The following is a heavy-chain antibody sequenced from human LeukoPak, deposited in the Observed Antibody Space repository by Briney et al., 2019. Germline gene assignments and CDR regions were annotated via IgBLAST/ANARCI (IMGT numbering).Heavy chain of an antibody. CDR1: GGSFRGYY. D-gene: IGHD6-13*01. Sequence: PSETLSLTCAVYGGSFRGYYWSSIPQPPGKGLESIWEINHSGSTNYNPSLKSRVTISVDTSKNQFSLKLSSVTAADTAVYYCARRNRRGAAAGTGSSSGSWFDPWGQGTLVTVSS. CDR3: ARRNRRGAAAGTGSSSGSWFDP. V-gene: IGHV4-34*01. J-gene: IGHJ5*02. CDR2: INHSGST.